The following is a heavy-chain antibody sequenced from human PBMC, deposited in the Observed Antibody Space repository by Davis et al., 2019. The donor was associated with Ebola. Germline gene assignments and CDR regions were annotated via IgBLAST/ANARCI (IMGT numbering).Heavy chain of an antibody. CDR1: GYTFTSHG. V-gene: IGHV1-18*01. D-gene: IGHD3-22*01. Sequence: ASVKVSCKASGYTFTSHGITWLRQAPGQGLEWMGWISGDNGNTKYAQKLQGRVTMTTDTSASTAYMELRSLRSDDTAVYYCARELGVIVPSVMKDAFDIWGQGTMVTVSS. CDR2: ISGDNGNT. CDR3: ARELGVIVPSVMKDAFDI. J-gene: IGHJ3*02.